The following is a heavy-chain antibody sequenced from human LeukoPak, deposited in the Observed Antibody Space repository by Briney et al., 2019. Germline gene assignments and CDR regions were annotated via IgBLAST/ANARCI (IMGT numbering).Heavy chain of an antibody. CDR2: IIPKYSAS. Sequence: GSSVKVSCKASGGSFSDYPINWVRQAPGQGLEWLGGIIPKYSASNYAQAFQGRVTITADESTNTVYMEMSGLRPDDTAVYYCVRPDRIFGVPAAFDAWGQGTQVAVSS. CDR1: GGSFSDYP. D-gene: IGHD3-3*02. V-gene: IGHV1-69*01. CDR3: VRPDRIFGVPAAFDA. J-gene: IGHJ3*01.